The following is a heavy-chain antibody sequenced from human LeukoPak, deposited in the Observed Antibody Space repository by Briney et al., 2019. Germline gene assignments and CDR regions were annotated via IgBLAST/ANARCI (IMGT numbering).Heavy chain of an antibody. CDR2: INPNSGGT. J-gene: IGHJ3*02. V-gene: IGHV1-2*06. CDR3: ARDLASSMSDAFDI. CDR1: GYTFTGYY. Sequence: ASVKVSCKASGYTFTGYYMHWVRQAPGQGLEWMGRINPNSGGTNYAQKFQGRVTMTRDTSISTAYMELSRLRSDDTAVYYCARDLASSMSDAFDIWGQGTMVTVSS.